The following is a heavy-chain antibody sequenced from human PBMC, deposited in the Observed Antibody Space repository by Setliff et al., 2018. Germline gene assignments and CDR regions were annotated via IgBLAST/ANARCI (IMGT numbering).Heavy chain of an antibody. J-gene: IGHJ4*02. CDR2: INTRTGEP. V-gene: IGHV7-4-1*02. CDR3: ATGSLVAAGTGH. CDR1: GYTFTNHY. Sequence: ASVKVSCKASGYTFTNHYMHWVRQAPGQGLEWMGYINTRTGEPMYAQGFTGRFVFSLDPSVSTAYLQISSLKAEDTALYYCATGSLVAAGTGHWGQGTLVTVSS. D-gene: IGHD6-13*01.